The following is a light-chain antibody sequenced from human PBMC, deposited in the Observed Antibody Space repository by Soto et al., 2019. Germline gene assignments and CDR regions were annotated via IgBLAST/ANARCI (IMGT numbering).Light chain of an antibody. CDR3: QQANIFPLA. CDR1: QDISTN. Sequence: DLQMTQSPSSVSASVGDRVTITCRASQDISTNLVWYQQKPGKAPNLLIYSASTLRSGVPSRFSGSGSGTDFTLTITSLQPEDFATYYCQQANIFPLAFGQGTKVEIK. CDR2: SAS. V-gene: IGKV1-12*01. J-gene: IGKJ1*01.